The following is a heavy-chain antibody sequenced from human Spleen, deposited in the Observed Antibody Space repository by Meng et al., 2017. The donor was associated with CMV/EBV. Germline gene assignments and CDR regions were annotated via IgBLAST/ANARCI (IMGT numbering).Heavy chain of an antibody. CDR2: IIPILGIA. D-gene: IGHD4-23*01. Sequence: SCKASGGTFSRYTISWVRQAPGQGLEWMGRIIPILGIANYAQKFQGRVTITADKSTSTAYMELSSLRSEDTAVYYCAGLGGIDFDYWGQGTLVTVSS. CDR1: GGTFSRYT. V-gene: IGHV1-69*02. CDR3: AGLGGIDFDY. J-gene: IGHJ4*02.